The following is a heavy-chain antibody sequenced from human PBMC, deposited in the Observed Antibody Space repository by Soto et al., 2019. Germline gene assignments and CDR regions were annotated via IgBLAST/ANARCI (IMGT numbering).Heavy chain of an antibody. V-gene: IGHV3-33*01. CDR3: ARDSIGGRHHWELELSVNWFDP. Sequence: GGSLRLSCAASGFTFSSYGMHWVRQAPGKGLEWVAVIWYDGSNKYYADSVKGRFTISRDNSKNTLYLQMNSLRAEDTAVYYCARDSIGGRHHWELELSVNWFDPWGQGTLVTVSS. J-gene: IGHJ5*02. D-gene: IGHD1-7*01. CDR2: IWYDGSNK. CDR1: GFTFSSYG.